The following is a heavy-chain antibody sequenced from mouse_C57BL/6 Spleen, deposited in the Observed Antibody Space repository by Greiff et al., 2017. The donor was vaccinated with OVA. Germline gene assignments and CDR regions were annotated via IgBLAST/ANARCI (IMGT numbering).Heavy chain of an antibody. J-gene: IGHJ2*01. CDR3: ARRMVYYGNLFDY. CDR2: INPNNGGT. CDR1: GYTFTDYN. Sequence: VHVKQSGPELVKPGASVKIPCKASGYTFTDYNMDWVKQSHGKSLEWIGDINPNNGGTIYNQKFKGKATLTVDKSSSTAYMELRSLTSEDTAVYYCARRMVYYGNLFDYWGQGTTLTVSS. V-gene: IGHV1-18*01. D-gene: IGHD2-1*01.